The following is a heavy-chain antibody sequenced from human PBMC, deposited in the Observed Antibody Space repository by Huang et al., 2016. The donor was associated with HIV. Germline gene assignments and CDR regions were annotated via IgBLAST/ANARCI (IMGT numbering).Heavy chain of an antibody. CDR2: ICPSSSFI. CDR3: VKDRGQQLSPFDS. J-gene: IGHJ4*02. D-gene: IGHD6-13*01. Sequence: EVLLVVSGGGLVKPGGSLRLSCAASGFSLVSFNMFWVRQTPAKGLQGVASICPSSSFIGYADSVKGLFSISSDNAKNSLYLQRNSLRGEDTAVYYCVKDRGQQLSPFDSWGQGTLVTVSS. CDR1: GFSLVSFN. V-gene: IGHV3-21*01.